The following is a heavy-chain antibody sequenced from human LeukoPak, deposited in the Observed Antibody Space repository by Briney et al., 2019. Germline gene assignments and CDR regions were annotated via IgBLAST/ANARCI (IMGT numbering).Heavy chain of an antibody. J-gene: IGHJ4*02. D-gene: IGHD1-20*01. CDR1: GFTFSSYA. CDR3: AKAGRNNWNPHYFDY. CDR2: ISGSGGST. Sequence: AGGSLRLSCAASGFTFSSYAMSWVRQAPGKGLEWVSAISGSGGSTYYADSVKGRFTISRDNSKNTLYLQMNSLRAEDTAVYYCAKAGRNNWNPHYFDYWGQGTLVTVSS. V-gene: IGHV3-23*01.